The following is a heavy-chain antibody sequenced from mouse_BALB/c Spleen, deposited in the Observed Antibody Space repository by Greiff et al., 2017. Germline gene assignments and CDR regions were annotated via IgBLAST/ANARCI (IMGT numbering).Heavy chain of an antibody. CDR3: ARSYGNSWFAY. Sequence: QVQLQQPGAELVKPGASVKLSCKASGYTFTSYWMHWVKQRPGQGLEWIGEIDPSDSYTNYNQKFKGKATLTVDKSSSTAYMQLSSLTSEDSAVYYCARSYGNSWFAYWGQGTLVTVSA. CDR2: IDPSDSYT. CDR1: GYTFTSYW. J-gene: IGHJ3*01. V-gene: IGHV1-69*02. D-gene: IGHD2-1*01.